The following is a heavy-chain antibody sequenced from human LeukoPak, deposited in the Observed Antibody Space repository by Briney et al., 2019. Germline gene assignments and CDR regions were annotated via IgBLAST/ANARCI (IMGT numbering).Heavy chain of an antibody. CDR1: GFIFDDYG. V-gene: IGHV3-20*04. CDR3: ARVVAGSSYYFDY. J-gene: IGHJ4*02. CDR2: INWNGGST. Sequence: GGSLRLSCAASGFIFDDYGMSWVRQAPGKGLEWVSGINWNGGSTGCADSVKGRFTISRDNAKNSLYLQMNSLRAEDTALYYCARVVAGSSYYFDYWGQGTLVTVSS. D-gene: IGHD5-18*01.